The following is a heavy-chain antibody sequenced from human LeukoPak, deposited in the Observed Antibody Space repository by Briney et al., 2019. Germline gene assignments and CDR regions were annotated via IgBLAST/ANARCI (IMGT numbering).Heavy chain of an antibody. J-gene: IGHJ6*03. Sequence: ASVKVSCKASGGTFTGYYMHWVRQAPGQGLEWMGWINPNSGGTNYAQKFQGRVTMTRDTSISTAYMELSRLRSDDTAVYYCARGYSSSWFDYYYYMDVWGKGTTVTVSS. D-gene: IGHD6-13*01. CDR3: ARGYSSSWFDYYYYMDV. V-gene: IGHV1-2*02. CDR1: GGTFTGYY. CDR2: INPNSGGT.